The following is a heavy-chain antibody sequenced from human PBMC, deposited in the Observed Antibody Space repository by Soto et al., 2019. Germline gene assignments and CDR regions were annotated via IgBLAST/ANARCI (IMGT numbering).Heavy chain of an antibody. V-gene: IGHV3-30-3*01. D-gene: IGHD6-13*01. J-gene: IGHJ6*02. CDR2: ISYDGSNK. Sequence: GSLRLSCAASGFTFSSYAMHWVRQAPGKGLEWVAFISYDGSNKYYADSVKGRFTISRDNSKNTLYLQMNSRRAEDTAVYYCARDEAAHTYYGMDVWGQGPTVTVSS. CDR3: ARDEAAHTYYGMDV. CDR1: GFTFSSYA.